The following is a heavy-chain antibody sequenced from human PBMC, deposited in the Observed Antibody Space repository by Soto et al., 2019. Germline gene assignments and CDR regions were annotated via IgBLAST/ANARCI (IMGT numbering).Heavy chain of an antibody. J-gene: IGHJ6*02. V-gene: IGHV3-30*03. D-gene: IGHD3-3*01. Sequence: QVQLVESGGGVVQPGRSLRLSCAASGFTFSSYGMHWVRQAPGKGLAWVAVISYDGSNKYYADSVKGRFTISRDNSKNTLYLQMNSLRAEDTAVYYCALGVVSRGGMDVWGQGTTVTVSS. CDR3: ALGVVSRGGMDV. CDR1: GFTFSSYG. CDR2: ISYDGSNK.